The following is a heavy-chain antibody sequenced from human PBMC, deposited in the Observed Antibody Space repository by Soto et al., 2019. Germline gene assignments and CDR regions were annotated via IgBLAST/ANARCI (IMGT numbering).Heavy chain of an antibody. Sequence: SVKVCCKASGGTFSSYAISWVRQAPGQGLEWMGGIIPIFGTANYAQKFQGRVTITADESTSTAYVELSSLRSEDTAVYYCARGPPGSSSWYWYFDLWGRGTLVTVSS. CDR3: ARGPPGSSSWYWYFDL. CDR1: GGTFSSYA. J-gene: IGHJ2*01. V-gene: IGHV1-69*13. D-gene: IGHD6-13*01. CDR2: IIPIFGTA.